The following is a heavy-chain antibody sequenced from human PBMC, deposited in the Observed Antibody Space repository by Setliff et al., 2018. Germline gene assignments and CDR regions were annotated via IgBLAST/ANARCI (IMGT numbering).Heavy chain of an antibody. V-gene: IGHV4-4*07. J-gene: IGHJ6*03. D-gene: IGHD6-19*01. CDR1: GGSISSCY. CDR2: IYIGGSA. CDR3: AREQWLDPPGYYYMDV. Sequence: PSETLSLTCTVSGGSISSCYWSWIRQPAGKGLEWIGHIYIGGSANYNPSLKSRVTMSRDTSKNQFSLKLNSVTAADMAVYYCAREQWLDPPGYYYMDVWAKGTTVTVSS.